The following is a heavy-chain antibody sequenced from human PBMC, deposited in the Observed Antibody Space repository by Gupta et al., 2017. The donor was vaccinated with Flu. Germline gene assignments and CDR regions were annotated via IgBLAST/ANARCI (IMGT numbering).Heavy chain of an antibody. CDR2: IHNSGIT. Sequence: RQPPGKGLEWIAYIHNSGITSYNSSLRSRVTISLDASKNQFSLTLTSVNDADTAVYYCTRSHYYDSSGYYYAYWGQGTLVTVSS. CDR3: TRSHYYDSSGYYYAY. J-gene: IGHJ4*02. D-gene: IGHD3-22*01. V-gene: IGHV4-59*01.